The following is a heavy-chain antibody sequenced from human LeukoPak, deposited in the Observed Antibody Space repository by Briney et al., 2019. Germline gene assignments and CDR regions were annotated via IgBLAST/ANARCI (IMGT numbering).Heavy chain of an antibody. V-gene: IGHV3-48*01. CDR3: AGDRGPYCSGGSCYNY. J-gene: IGHJ4*02. CDR2: IRSSSSTI. D-gene: IGHD2-15*01. CDR1: GFTFSRYS. Sequence: PGGSLRLSCAASGFTFSRYSMNWVRQAPGKGLEWVSYIRSSSSTIYHAVSVKGRFTISRDNAKNSLYLQMNSLRAEDTAVYYCAGDRGPYCSGGSCYNYWGQGTLVTVSS.